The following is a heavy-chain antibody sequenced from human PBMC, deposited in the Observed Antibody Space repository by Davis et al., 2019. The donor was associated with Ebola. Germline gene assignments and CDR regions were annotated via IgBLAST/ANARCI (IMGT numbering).Heavy chain of an antibody. V-gene: IGHV4-39*01. J-gene: IGHJ4*02. CDR2: VYYSGNMYSTSM. CDR3: ASTPSSYGDSDY. CDR1: GASIRSSTYY. Sequence: SETLSLTCSVSGASIRSSTYYWDWIRQPPGKGLEWIESVYYSGNMYSTSMYYNASLKSRVTISADTSKNQFSLNLMSVTAADTAVYYCASTPSSYGDSDYWGQGTLVTVSS. D-gene: IGHD4-17*01.